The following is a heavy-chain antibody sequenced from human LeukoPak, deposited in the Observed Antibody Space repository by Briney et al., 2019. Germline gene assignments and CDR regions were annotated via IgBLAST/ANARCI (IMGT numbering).Heavy chain of an antibody. CDR1: GFTFDDYA. CDR3: AKDLAAAGTKYFDY. D-gene: IGHD6-13*01. V-gene: IGHV3-9*01. CDR2: ISWNSGSI. Sequence: PGRSLRLSCAASGFTFDDYAMHWVRQAPGKGLEWVSGISWNSGSIGYADSVKGRFTISRDNAKNSLYLQMNSLRAEDTALYYCAKDLAAAGTKYFDYWGQGTLVTVSS. J-gene: IGHJ4*02.